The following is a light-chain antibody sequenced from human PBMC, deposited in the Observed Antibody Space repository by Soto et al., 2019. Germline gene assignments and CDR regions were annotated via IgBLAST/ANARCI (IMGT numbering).Light chain of an antibody. CDR1: QSVSSGY. Sequence: ETVLTQSPGTLSLSPGERATLSCRASQSVSSGYLAWYQQKPGQAPRLLIYGASSRATGIPDRFSGSGSGTDFTLTISRLEAEDFAVYYFQQYGSSLTFGGRTKVQIK. CDR2: GAS. J-gene: IGKJ4*01. CDR3: QQYGSSLT. V-gene: IGKV3-20*01.